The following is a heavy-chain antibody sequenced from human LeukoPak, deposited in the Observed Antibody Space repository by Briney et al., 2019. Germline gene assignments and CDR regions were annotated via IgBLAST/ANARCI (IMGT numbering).Heavy chain of an antibody. Sequence: SGGSLRLSCAASGFTVSSNYMSWVRQAPGKGLEWVSSISSSSSYIYYADSVKGRFTISRDNAKNSLYLQMNSLRAEDTAVYYCARDGAMVRGVLDYWGQGTLVTASS. J-gene: IGHJ4*02. D-gene: IGHD3-10*01. CDR3: ARDGAMVRGVLDY. V-gene: IGHV3-21*01. CDR1: GFTVSSNY. CDR2: ISSSSSYI.